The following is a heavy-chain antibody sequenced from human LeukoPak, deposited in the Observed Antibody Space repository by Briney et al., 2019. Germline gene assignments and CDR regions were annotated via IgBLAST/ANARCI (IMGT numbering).Heavy chain of an antibody. D-gene: IGHD5-12*01. CDR1: GDTFDSHA. CDR2: IIPMYGTS. Sequence: PVKVSCKASGDTFDSHALSWVRQAPGQGLEWMGAIIPMYGTSNYAQKFQGRVAIIADKSTSTAYMELNSPTSEDTAVYYCAIAQNNHGYVYFGMDVWGKGTTVTVSS. J-gene: IGHJ6*04. V-gene: IGHV1-69*06. CDR3: AIAQNNHGYVYFGMDV.